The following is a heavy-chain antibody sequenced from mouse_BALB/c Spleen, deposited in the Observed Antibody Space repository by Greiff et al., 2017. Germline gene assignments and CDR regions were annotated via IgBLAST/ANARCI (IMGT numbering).Heavy chain of an antibody. Sequence: EVKLVESGGGLVKPGGSLKLSCAASGFTFSSYTMSWVRQTPEKRLEWVATISSGGSYTYYPDSVKGRFTISRDNAKNTLYLQMSSLKSEDTAMYYCTRDGYGSSYDAMDYWGQGTSVTVSS. D-gene: IGHD1-1*01. J-gene: IGHJ4*01. CDR2: ISSGGSYT. CDR1: GFTFSSYT. V-gene: IGHV5-6-4*01. CDR3: TRDGYGSSYDAMDY.